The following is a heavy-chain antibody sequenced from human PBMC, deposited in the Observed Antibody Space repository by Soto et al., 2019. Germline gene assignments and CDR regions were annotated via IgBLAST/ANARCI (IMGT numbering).Heavy chain of an antibody. CDR3: ARLDGTVGARNYYYYGMAV. CDR1: GYSFTSYW. V-gene: IGHV5-10-1*01. CDR2: IDPSDSYT. Sequence: GESLKISCKGFGYSFTSYWISWVRQMPGKGLEWMGRIDPSDSYTNYSPSFQGHVTISADKSISTAYLQWSSLKASDTAMYYCARLDGTVGARNYYYYGMAVWGQGTTVTVSS. D-gene: IGHD1-26*01. J-gene: IGHJ6*02.